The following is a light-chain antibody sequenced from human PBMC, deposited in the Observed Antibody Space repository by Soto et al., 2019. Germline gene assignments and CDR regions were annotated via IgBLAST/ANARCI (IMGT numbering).Light chain of an antibody. CDR3: QQYKSYPLT. J-gene: IGKJ4*01. Sequence: DIRMTQSPSTLSASLGDRVTITCGASQSISNWLAWYQQKPGKAPNFLIYKASTLESGVPSRFSGSGYGTEFNLTISSVQTDDFATYYCQQYKSYPLTFGGGTKVDIK. CDR2: KAS. CDR1: QSISNW. V-gene: IGKV1-5*03.